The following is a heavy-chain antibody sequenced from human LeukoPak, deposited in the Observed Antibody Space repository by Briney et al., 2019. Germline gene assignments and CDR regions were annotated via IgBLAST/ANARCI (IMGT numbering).Heavy chain of an antibody. CDR1: GGSISSGAYY. CDR3: ARRTYQYYFDY. CDR2: IYHSGST. J-gene: IGHJ4*02. V-gene: IGHV4-61*08. D-gene: IGHD2-2*01. Sequence: SETLSLTCSVSGGSISSGAYYWGWIRQPPGKGLEWIGYIYHSGSTNYNPSLKSRATISGDTSKNQFSLKLSSVTAADTAVYYCARRTYQYYFDYWGQGTLVTVSS.